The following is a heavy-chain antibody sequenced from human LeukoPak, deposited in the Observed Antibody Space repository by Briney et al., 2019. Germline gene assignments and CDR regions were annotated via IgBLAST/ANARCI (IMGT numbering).Heavy chain of an antibody. Sequence: GGSLRLSCAASGFTFSSYWMHWVRQAPGKGLVWVSRINSDGSSTSYADSVKGRFTISRDKAKNTLYLQMNSLRAEDTAVYYCARPQPGSAWDAFDIWGQGTMVTVSS. V-gene: IGHV3-74*01. CDR2: INSDGSST. CDR3: ARPQPGSAWDAFDI. D-gene: IGHD2-2*01. CDR1: GFTFSSYW. J-gene: IGHJ3*02.